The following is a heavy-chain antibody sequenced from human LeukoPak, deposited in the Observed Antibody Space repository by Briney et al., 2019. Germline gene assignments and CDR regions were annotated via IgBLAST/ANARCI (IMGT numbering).Heavy chain of an antibody. CDR1: RGSISGSIRSYY. CDR3: ARIPLGYSGAYYFDY. V-gene: IGHV4-4*09. Sequence: PSETLSLTCTVSRGSISGSIRSYYWSWLRQPPGKGLEWIGYISSSGSVNDNHSLRSRVTISVDTSKNQFFLNLSSVSAAHTAVYYCARIPLGYSGAYYFDYWGQGTLVTVSP. J-gene: IGHJ4*02. CDR2: ISSSGSV. D-gene: IGHD5-12*01.